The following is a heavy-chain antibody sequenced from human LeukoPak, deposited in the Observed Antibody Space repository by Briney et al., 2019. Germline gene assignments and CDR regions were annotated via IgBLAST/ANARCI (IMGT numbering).Heavy chain of an antibody. J-gene: IGHJ4*02. CDR3: ARGGPVVSHFDY. Sequence: SETLSLTCTVSGGSISSSSYYWGWLRQPPGKGLEWIGSIYYSGSTYYNPSLKSRVTISVDTSKSQFSLKLSSVTAADTAVYYCARGGPVVSHFDYWGRGTLVTVSS. CDR2: IYYSGST. V-gene: IGHV4-39*01. CDR1: GGSISSSSYY. D-gene: IGHD3-22*01.